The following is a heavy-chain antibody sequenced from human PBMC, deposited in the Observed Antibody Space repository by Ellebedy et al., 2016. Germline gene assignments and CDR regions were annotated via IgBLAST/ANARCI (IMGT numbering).Heavy chain of an antibody. V-gene: IGHV3-33*08. CDR3: ATEGHYDSSGYYYGDPVDY. CDR2: IWYDGRNK. D-gene: IGHD3-22*01. CDR1: GFTFSIYA. Sequence: GGSLRLSCAASGFTFSIYAMHWVRQAPGKGLEWVAIIWYDGRNKYYADSVKGRFTISRDNSKNMLYLQMNSLRADDPAVYYCATEGHYDSSGYYYGDPVDYWGQGTLVTVSS. J-gene: IGHJ4*02.